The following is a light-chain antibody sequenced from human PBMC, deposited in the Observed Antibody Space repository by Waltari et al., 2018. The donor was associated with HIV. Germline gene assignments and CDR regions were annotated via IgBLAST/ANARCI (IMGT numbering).Light chain of an antibody. V-gene: IGLV2-14*01. J-gene: IGLJ2*01. CDR3: NSYTSSSHVI. CDR1: SSDVGGYNY. Sequence: QSALTQPASVSGSPGQSITLSCTGTSSDVGGYNYVSWYQHHPGQAPKLRIFDVSNRPSGVSNRFAGSKSGNTAARTISGLQAEDEADYYCNSYTSSSHVIFGGGTKLTVL. CDR2: DVS.